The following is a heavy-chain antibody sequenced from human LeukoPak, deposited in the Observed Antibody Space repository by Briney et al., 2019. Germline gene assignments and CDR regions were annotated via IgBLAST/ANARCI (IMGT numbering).Heavy chain of an antibody. V-gene: IGHV3-30*04. CDR1: GFTFSSYA. CDR2: ISYDGSNK. J-gene: IGHJ3*02. D-gene: IGHD3-3*02. CDR3: ASALTRGISPHAFDI. Sequence: GGSLRLSCAASGFTFSSYAMHWDRQAPGKGLEWVAVISYDGSNKYYADSVKGRFTISRDNSKNTLYLQMNSLRAEDTAVYYCASALTRGISPHAFDIWGQGTMVTVSS.